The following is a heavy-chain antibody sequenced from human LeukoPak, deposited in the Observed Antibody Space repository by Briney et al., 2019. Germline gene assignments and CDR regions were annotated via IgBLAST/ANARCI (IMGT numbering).Heavy chain of an antibody. Sequence: SETLSLTCTVSGGSISSGDYYRSWIRQPPGKGLEWIGYIYYSGSTYYNPSLKSRVTISVDTSKNQFSLKLSSVTAADTAVYYCARDLGGLGELSAPTWGQGTLVTVSS. CDR1: GGSISSGDYY. CDR2: IYYSGST. V-gene: IGHV4-30-4*01. J-gene: IGHJ5*02. CDR3: ARDLGGLGELSAPT. D-gene: IGHD3-16*02.